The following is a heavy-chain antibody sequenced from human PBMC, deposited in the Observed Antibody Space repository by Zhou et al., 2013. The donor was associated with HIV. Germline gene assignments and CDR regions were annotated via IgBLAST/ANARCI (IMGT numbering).Heavy chain of an antibody. CDR3: ARLDTMLAAVGAFLDY. V-gene: IGHV1-69*14. D-gene: IGHD1-26*01. CDR1: GDTFSSSYA. CDR2: IIPFFVTP. J-gene: IGHJ4*02. Sequence: QVQLVQSGAEVRKPGSSVKVSCRLFGDTFSSSYAITWVRQAPGQGLEWMGRIIPFFVTPNYAQNFQGRVTITADKSTNIAYLEVRSLRSEDTALYYCARLDTMLAAVGAFLDYWGQGTLVSVSA.